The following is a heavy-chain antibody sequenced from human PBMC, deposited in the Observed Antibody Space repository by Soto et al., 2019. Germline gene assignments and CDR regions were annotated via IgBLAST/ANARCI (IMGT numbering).Heavy chain of an antibody. V-gene: IGHV4-39*01. J-gene: IGHJ4*02. D-gene: IGHD5-12*01. CDR1: GGSISSSSYY. CDR3: ARRGGATETFDY. Sequence: SETLSLTCTVSGGSISSSSYYWDWIRQPPGKGLEWIGSIYYSGSTYYNPSLKSRVTISVDTSKKQFSLKLSSATAADTAVYYCARRGGATETFDYWGQGTLVTVSS. CDR2: IYYSGST.